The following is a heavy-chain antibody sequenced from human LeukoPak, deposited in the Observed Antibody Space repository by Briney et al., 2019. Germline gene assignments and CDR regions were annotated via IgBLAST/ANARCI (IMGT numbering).Heavy chain of an antibody. CDR3: ARVFLGYYDFWSGYYRSLYFDY. CDR2: IYYSGST. J-gene: IGHJ4*02. Sequence: SQTLSLTCTVSGGSISSGDYYWSWIRQPPGKGLEWIGYIYYSGSTYYNPSLKSRVTISVDTSKNQFSLKLSSVTAADTAVYYCARVFLGYYDFWSGYYRSLYFDYWGRGTLVTVSS. D-gene: IGHD3-3*01. CDR1: GGSISSGDYY. V-gene: IGHV4-30-4*01.